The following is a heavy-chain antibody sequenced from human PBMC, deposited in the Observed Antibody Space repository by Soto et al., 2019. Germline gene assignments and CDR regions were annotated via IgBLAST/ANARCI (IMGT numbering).Heavy chain of an antibody. CDR1: GGSISSYY. V-gene: IGHV4-59*01. D-gene: IGHD6-19*01. CDR2: IYYSGST. CDR3: ARAEYSSGSLPTIDY. J-gene: IGHJ4*02. Sequence: QVQLQESGPGLVKPSETLSLTCTVSGGSISSYYWSWIRQPPGKGLEWIGYIYYSGSTNYNPSLKRRVTISVDTSKNQFSLKLSSVTAADTAVYYCARAEYSSGSLPTIDYWGQGTLVTVSS.